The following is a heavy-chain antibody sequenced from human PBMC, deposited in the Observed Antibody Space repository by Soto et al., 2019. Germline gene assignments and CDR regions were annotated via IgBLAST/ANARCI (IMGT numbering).Heavy chain of an antibody. CDR2: THNSGST. J-gene: IGHJ5*02. V-gene: IGHV4-30-4*01. CDR1: GASISSGDFY. D-gene: IGHD3-3*01. CDR3: ARLGSRGGYIFESGGNNWFVP. Sequence: ISTVSGASISSGDFYWSWIRQPPGKGLEWIASTHNSGSTYYNPSLKSRLTISIDASKNQFSLNLSSVTAADTAVYYCARLGSRGGYIFESGGNNWFVPSGPRPLVTVS.